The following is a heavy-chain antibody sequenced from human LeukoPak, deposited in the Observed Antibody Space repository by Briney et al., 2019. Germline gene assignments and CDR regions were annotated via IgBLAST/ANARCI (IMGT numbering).Heavy chain of an antibody. CDR3: ARDHAVAGTVISYFDY. Sequence: SQTLSLTCAISGDSVSRNSVAWNWIRQSPSRGLEWLGRTYYRSKWYNDYAVSVKSRITINPDTSKNQFSLQLNSVTPEDTAVYYCARDHAVAGTVISYFDYWGQGTLVTVSS. J-gene: IGHJ4*02. D-gene: IGHD6-19*01. CDR1: GDSVSRNSVA. CDR2: TYYRSKWYN. V-gene: IGHV6-1*01.